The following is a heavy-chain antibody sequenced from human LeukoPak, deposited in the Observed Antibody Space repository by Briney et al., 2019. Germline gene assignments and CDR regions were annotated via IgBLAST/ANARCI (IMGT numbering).Heavy chain of an antibody. V-gene: IGHV3-7*01. D-gene: IGHD2-15*01. CDR1: GFTFPGYW. CDR2: IGKDGSEK. Sequence: GGSLRLSCAASGFTFPGYWMVWVRQAPGKGLEWVASIGKDGSEKTYGDSVKGRFTISRDNPRNSLYLQMSSLRVEDTAVYYCTRDIVWLKLEYWGQGALVTVSS. CDR3: TRDIVWLKLEY. J-gene: IGHJ4*02.